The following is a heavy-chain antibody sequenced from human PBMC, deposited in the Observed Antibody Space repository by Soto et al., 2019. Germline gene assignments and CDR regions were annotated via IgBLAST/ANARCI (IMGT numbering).Heavy chain of an antibody. Sequence: SETLSLTCAVSGGSISSSNWWSWVRQPPGKGLEWIWEIYHSGSTNYNPSLKSRVTISVDKSKNQFSLKLSSVTAADTAVYYCARDRKGSSSSGKDYYYGMDVWGQGTMVTVSS. J-gene: IGHJ6*02. CDR3: ARDRKGSSSSGKDYYYGMDV. CDR2: IYHSGST. D-gene: IGHD6-6*01. V-gene: IGHV4-4*02. CDR1: GGSISSSNW.